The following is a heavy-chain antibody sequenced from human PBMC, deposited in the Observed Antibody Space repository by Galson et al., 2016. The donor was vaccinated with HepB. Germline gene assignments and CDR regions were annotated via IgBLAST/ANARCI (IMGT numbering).Heavy chain of an antibody. CDR2: IVSDGRT. V-gene: IGHV3-23*01. CDR3: AKDCGYDYGPNLDS. D-gene: IGHD4/OR15-4a*01. CDR1: GFRLSSYR. Sequence: LRLSCAVSGFRLSSYRMTWVRQAPGKGLEWVSTIVSDGRTYYGDAVTGRFTISRDTSTNELFLQMNSLRAEDTAIYSCAKDCGYDYGPNLDSWGQGTLGTVSS. J-gene: IGHJ5*01.